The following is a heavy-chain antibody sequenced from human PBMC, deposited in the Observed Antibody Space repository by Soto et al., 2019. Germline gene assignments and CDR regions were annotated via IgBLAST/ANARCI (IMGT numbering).Heavy chain of an antibody. CDR3: ARGRITMLH. Sequence: PSETLSLTCTVSGGSISSYYWSWIRQPPGKGLEWIGYIYYTGSTNYNPSLKSRVTISVDTSKNQFSLQLSSVTAADTAVYYCARGRITMLHWGQGTLVTVSS. J-gene: IGHJ4*02. D-gene: IGHD3-10*02. CDR2: IYYTGST. V-gene: IGHV4-59*01. CDR1: GGSISSYY.